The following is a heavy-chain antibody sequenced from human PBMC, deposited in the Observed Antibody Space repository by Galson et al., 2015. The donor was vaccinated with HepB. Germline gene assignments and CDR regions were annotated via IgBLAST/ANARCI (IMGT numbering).Heavy chain of an antibody. V-gene: IGHV3-48*01. CDR3: ARDYFWGVGTYYFDF. J-gene: IGHJ4*02. Sequence: SLRLSCAASGFTFSSYSINWVRQAPGKGLEWVSYISSSSSTIYYADSVKGRFTISRDNAKNLLYLQMNSLRAEDTAVYYCARDYFWGVGTYYFDFWGQGTLVTVSS. CDR2: ISSSSSTI. D-gene: IGHD3-16*01. CDR1: GFTFSSYS.